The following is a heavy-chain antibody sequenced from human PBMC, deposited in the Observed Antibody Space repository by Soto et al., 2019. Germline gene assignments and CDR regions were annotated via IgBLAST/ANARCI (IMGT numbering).Heavy chain of an antibody. CDR1: GYTFTSYG. D-gene: IGHD2-21*01. CDR2: ISAYNGNT. CDR3: ARDISVYGHKPEGFDY. V-gene: IGHV1-18*01. Sequence: QVQLVQSGAEVKKPGASVKVSCKASGYTFTSYGISWVRQAPGQGLEWMGWISAYNGNTNYAQKLQGRVTMTTDTSTSTAYMELRSLRSDDTAVYYCARDISVYGHKPEGFDYWGQGNLVTVSS. J-gene: IGHJ4*02.